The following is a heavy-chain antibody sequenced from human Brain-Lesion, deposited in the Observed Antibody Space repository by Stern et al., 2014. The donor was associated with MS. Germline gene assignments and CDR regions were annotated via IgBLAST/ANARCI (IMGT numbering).Heavy chain of an antibody. D-gene: IGHD6-13*01. J-gene: IGHJ4*02. Sequence: EVQLVESGGGLVQPGGSLRLSCAASGFTFNNYWMTWVRQAPGKGLEWVANIKQDGSEKFYVNSVKGRFTISRDNAKNSLYLQMNALKAEDTAVYYCARDDTSSSWYNYWGQGTLATVSS. CDR3: ARDDTSSSWYNY. V-gene: IGHV3-7*01. CDR2: IKQDGSEK. CDR1: GFTFNNYW.